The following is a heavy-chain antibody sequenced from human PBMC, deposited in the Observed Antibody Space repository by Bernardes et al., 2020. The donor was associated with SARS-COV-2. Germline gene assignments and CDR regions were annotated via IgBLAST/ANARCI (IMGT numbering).Heavy chain of an antibody. Sequence: SGPTLAKPTQTLRLTCTFSGFSLATYGVGVGWIRQPPGKALEWLALIYWDDDKRYNPSLKSRLTITKDTSKNQVVLTMTNMDPVDTATFYCAHKTIAAHWLASWGQGTLVTVSS. J-gene: IGHJ4*02. CDR1: GFSLATYGVG. V-gene: IGHV2-5*02. CDR3: AHKTIAAHWLAS. D-gene: IGHD6-6*01. CDR2: IYWDDDK.